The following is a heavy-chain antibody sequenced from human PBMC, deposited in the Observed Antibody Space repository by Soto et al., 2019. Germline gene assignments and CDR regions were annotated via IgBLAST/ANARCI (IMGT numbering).Heavy chain of an antibody. V-gene: IGHV3-33*01. CDR2: IWYDGSNK. CDR3: ARDIPPYYYGSGSYYNEVGYYGMDV. J-gene: IGHJ6*02. D-gene: IGHD3-10*01. CDR1: GFTFSSYG. Sequence: PGGSLRLSCAASGFTFSSYGMHWVRQAPGKGLEWVAVIWYDGSNKYYADSVKGRFTISRDNSKNTLYLQMNSLRAEDTAVYYCARDIPPYYYGSGSYYNEVGYYGMDVWGQGTTVTASS.